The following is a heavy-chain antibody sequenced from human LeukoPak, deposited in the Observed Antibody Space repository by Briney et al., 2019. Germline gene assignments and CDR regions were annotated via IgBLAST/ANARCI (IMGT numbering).Heavy chain of an antibody. Sequence: SETLSLTCTVSGGSISSSSYYWGWIRQPPGKGLEWIGRIYYSGSTYYNPSLKSRVTISVDTSKNQFSLKLSSVTAADTAVYYCARRVWAAAGNYYYYYMDVWGKGTTVTVSS. D-gene: IGHD6-13*01. V-gene: IGHV4-39*07. CDR2: IYYSGST. CDR3: ARRVWAAAGNYYYYYMDV. J-gene: IGHJ6*03. CDR1: GGSISSSSYY.